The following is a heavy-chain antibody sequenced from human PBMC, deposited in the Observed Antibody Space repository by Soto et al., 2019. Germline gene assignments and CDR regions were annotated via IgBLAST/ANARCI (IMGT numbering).Heavy chain of an antibody. V-gene: IGHV4-34*01. Sequence: SETLSLTCAVYGGSFSGYYWRWIRQPPGKGLEWIGDINHSGSTNYNPSLKSRVTISVDTSKNQFSLKLSSVTAADTAVYYCARGPAPSSGRYGSGSYIGYWGQGTLVTVSS. D-gene: IGHD3-10*01. CDR1: GGSFSGYY. CDR3: ARGPAPSSGRYGSGSYIGY. J-gene: IGHJ4*02. CDR2: INHSGST.